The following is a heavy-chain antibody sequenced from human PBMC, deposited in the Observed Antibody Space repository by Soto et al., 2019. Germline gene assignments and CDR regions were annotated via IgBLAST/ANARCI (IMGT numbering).Heavy chain of an antibody. CDR2: IKSKTDGGTT. CDR3: TTTYYYDSSGYRPYYYYYYGMDV. V-gene: IGHV3-15*07. Sequence: GGSLRLSCAASGFTFSNSLMNWVRQAPGKGLEWVGRIKSKTDGGTTDYAAPVKGRFTISRDDSKNTLYLQMNSLKTEDTAVYYCTTTYYYDSSGYRPYYYYYYGMDVWGQGTTVTVSS. J-gene: IGHJ6*02. D-gene: IGHD3-22*01. CDR1: GFTFSNSL.